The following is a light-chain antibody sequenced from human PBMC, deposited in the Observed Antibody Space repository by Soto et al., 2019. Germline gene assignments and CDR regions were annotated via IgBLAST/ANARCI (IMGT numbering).Light chain of an antibody. CDR3: QQYSTSALT. V-gene: IGKV3-20*01. Sequence: EIVLTQSPGTLSLSPGERATLSCRASRSVNNYLVWYRQRPGQAPRLLIHGASIRATGTPDRFSGSGSGTDFTLTISRLEPEDFAVYYCQQYSTSALTFGPGTKVDIK. J-gene: IGKJ3*01. CDR1: RSVNNY. CDR2: GAS.